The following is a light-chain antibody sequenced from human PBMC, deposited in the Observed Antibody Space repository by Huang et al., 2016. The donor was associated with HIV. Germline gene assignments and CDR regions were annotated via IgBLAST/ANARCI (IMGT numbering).Light chain of an antibody. Sequence: EIVMTQSPATLSVSPGERATLSCRAGQSVRGNLAWYQQKPGQAPGLLIYGASTRAPGIPARFSGSGSGTEFTLTISSLQSEDFAVYYCQQYNNWPPWTFGQGTKVEIK. V-gene: IGKV3-15*01. CDR3: QQYNNWPPWT. CDR1: QSVRGN. J-gene: IGKJ1*01. CDR2: GAS.